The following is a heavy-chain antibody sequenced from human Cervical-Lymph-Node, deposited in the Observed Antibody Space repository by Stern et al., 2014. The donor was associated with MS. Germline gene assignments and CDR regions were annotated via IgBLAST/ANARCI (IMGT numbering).Heavy chain of an antibody. V-gene: IGHV3-23*04. D-gene: IGHD3-22*01. CDR1: GFTFSTSA. Sequence: EVQLEESGGGLVQPGGSLRLSCAASGFTFSTSAMSWVRQAPGKGLEWVSAIGGSGDSTYYADSVKGRFTISRDNCKNTLYLQMNSLRAEDTAVYYCAKDDYYYDSGGYLGWFDSWGQGTLVTVSS. CDR3: AKDDYYYDSGGYLGWFDS. J-gene: IGHJ5*01. CDR2: IGGSGDST.